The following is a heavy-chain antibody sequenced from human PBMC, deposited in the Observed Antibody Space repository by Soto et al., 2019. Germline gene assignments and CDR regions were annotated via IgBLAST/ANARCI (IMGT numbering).Heavy chain of an antibody. Sequence: EEQLMESGGDLVQPGGSLRLSCAASVFSFNRFGMNWVRQSPGKGLEWISYISSASSTTHYEESVKGRFTISRDNAKNSLYLQMSSLRVEDTAVYYCARRPLWSSYSEYYYMDVWGKGTTVNVSS. CDR3: ARRPLWSSYSEYYYMDV. CDR1: VFSFNRFG. V-gene: IGHV3-48*01. J-gene: IGHJ6*03. CDR2: ISSASSTT. D-gene: IGHD3-3*01.